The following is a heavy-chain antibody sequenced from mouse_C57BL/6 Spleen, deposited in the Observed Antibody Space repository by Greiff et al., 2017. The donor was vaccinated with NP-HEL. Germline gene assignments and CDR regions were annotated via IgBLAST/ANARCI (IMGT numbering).Heavy chain of an antibody. V-gene: IGHV1-42*01. CDR2: INPSTGGT. J-gene: IGHJ3*01. CDR1: GYSFTGYY. D-gene: IGHD3-3*01. Sequence: VQLKQSGPELVKPGASVKISCKASGYSFTGYYMNWVKQSPEKSLEWIGEINPSTGGTTYNQKFKAKATLTVDKSSSTAYMQLNSLTSEDSAVCYCDRGDGAWFAYWGQGTLVTVSA. CDR3: DRGDGAWFAY.